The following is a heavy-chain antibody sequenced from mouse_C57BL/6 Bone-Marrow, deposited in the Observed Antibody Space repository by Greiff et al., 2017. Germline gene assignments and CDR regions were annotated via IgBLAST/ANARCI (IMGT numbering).Heavy chain of an antibody. D-gene: IGHD2-4*01. J-gene: IGHJ4*01. Sequence: QVQLQQSGAELAKPGASVKLSCKASGYTFTSYWMHWVKQRPGQGLEWIGYINPSSGYTKYNQKFKDKATLTADKSSSTAYMQLSSLTYEDSAVYYCARERDDYDFLYYYAMDYWGQGTSVTVSS. CDR3: ARERDDYDFLYYYAMDY. V-gene: IGHV1-7*01. CDR2: INPSSGYT. CDR1: GYTFTSYW.